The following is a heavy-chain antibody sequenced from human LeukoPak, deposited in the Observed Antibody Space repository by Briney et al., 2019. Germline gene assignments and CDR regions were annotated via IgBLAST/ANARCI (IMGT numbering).Heavy chain of an antibody. CDR2: IIPIFGTA. D-gene: IGHD5-12*01. J-gene: IGHJ4*02. Sequence: ASVKVSCKASGGTFISYAISWVRQAPGQGLEWMGGIIPIFGTANYAQKFQGRVTITADESTSTAYMELSSLRSEDTAVYYCARAGLGGYSGYDVDYWGQGTLVTVSS. CDR3: ARAGLGGYSGYDVDY. V-gene: IGHV1-69*13. CDR1: GGTFISYA.